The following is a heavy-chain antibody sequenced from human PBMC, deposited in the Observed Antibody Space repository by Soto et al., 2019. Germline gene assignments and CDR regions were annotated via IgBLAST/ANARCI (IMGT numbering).Heavy chain of an antibody. CDR2: LLYRGTA. J-gene: IGHJ3*01. CDR3: AREKDLILGGYAFGY. D-gene: IGHD1-26*01. V-gene: IGHV4-59*01. CDR1: DSSMSPYY. Sequence: QVQLQESGPRLVKPSETLSLTCSVCDSSMSPYYWTWFRQAPGKGLEWIGHLLYRGTATYNPALKGRVTISLYTSKKQVPLKLSSGIAADKAVYYSAREKDLILGGYAFGYWGQGTLVTVSS.